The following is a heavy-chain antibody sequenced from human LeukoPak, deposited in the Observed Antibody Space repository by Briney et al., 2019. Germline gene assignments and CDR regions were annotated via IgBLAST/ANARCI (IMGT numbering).Heavy chain of an antibody. Sequence: GASVKVSCKASGYTFTSYDINWVRQATGQGLEWMGWMNPNSGNTGYAQKFQGRVTITRNTSISTAYMELSSLRSEDTAVYYCARGKSPLDIVATTPLDYWGQGTLVTVSS. CDR3: ARGKSPLDIVATTPLDY. V-gene: IGHV1-8*03. CDR2: MNPNSGNT. CDR1: GYTFTSYD. D-gene: IGHD5-12*01. J-gene: IGHJ4*02.